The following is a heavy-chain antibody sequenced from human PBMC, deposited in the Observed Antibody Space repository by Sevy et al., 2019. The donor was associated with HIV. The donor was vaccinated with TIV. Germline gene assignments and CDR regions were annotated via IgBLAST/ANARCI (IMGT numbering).Heavy chain of an antibody. CDR1: GFTFSDYY. D-gene: IGHD6-13*01. Sequence: GGSLRLSCAASGFTFSDYYMTWIRQAPGKGLEGVSYISSGSTYINYADSVKGRFTISRDNAKNSLYLQMNSLRAEDTAVYYCAKDSRVYSSSHFDYWGQGTLVTVSS. V-gene: IGHV3-11*06. J-gene: IGHJ4*02. CDR2: ISSGSTYI. CDR3: AKDSRVYSSSHFDY.